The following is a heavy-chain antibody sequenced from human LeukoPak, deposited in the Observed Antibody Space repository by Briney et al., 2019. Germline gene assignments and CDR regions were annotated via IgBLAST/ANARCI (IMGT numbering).Heavy chain of an antibody. D-gene: IGHD2-2*02. Sequence: GGSLRLSCAASGFTFSSYSMNWVRQAPGKGLEWVSSISSSSSYIYYADSVKGRFTISRDNSKNTLYLQMNSLRAEDTAVYYCARSTNTSPYYYYFGMDVWGQGTTVTVSS. V-gene: IGHV3-21*01. CDR2: ISSSSSYI. CDR3: ARSTNTSPYYYYFGMDV. J-gene: IGHJ6*02. CDR1: GFTFSSYS.